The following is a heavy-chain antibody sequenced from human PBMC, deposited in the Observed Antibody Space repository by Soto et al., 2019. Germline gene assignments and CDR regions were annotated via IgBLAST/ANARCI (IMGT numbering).Heavy chain of an antibody. CDR3: ARDRMYSSSWYSY. D-gene: IGHD6-13*01. J-gene: IGHJ4*02. CDR2: ISSSGSTI. Sequence: GGSLRLSCAASGFTFSDYYMSWIRQAPGKGLDWVSYISSSGSTIYYADSVKGRFTVSRDNAENSLYLQMNSLRAEDTAMYYRARDRMYSSSWYSYWGQGTLVTVSS. CDR1: GFTFSDYY. V-gene: IGHV3-11*01.